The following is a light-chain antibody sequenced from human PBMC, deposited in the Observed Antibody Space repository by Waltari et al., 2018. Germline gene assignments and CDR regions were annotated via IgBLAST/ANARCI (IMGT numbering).Light chain of an antibody. J-gene: IGKJ1*01. V-gene: IGKV3-20*01. Sequence: EIVLTQSPGTLSLSPGDRAILSCRARQSVSKYLAWYQQKPGQAPRLLNYGASSRATGIPDRFSGSGSGTDFSLTISRLEPEDFAVYYCQHYVSLPATFGQGTKVEIE. CDR2: GAS. CDR1: QSVSKY. CDR3: QHYVSLPAT.